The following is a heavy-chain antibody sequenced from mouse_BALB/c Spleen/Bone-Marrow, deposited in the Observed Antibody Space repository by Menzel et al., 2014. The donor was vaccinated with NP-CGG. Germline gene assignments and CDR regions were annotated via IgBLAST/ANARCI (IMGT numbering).Heavy chain of an antibody. CDR3: ARDGNYPAWFTY. CDR2: ILPGSGST. J-gene: IGHJ3*01. D-gene: IGHD2-1*01. CDR1: GYTFRNYW. V-gene: IGHV1-9*01. Sequence: VQLQQSGAELMEPGASVKISCKASGYTFRNYWIEWVRQRPGHGLEWIGEILPGSGSTNYNEKFKGRATITAETSSITAYMQLSSPTSEDSAVYYCARDGNYPAWFTYWGHGTLVTVSA.